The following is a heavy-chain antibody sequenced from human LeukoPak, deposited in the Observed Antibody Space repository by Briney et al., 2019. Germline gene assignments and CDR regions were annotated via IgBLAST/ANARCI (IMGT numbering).Heavy chain of an antibody. V-gene: IGHV1-18*01. CDR1: GYTFTSYG. CDR2: ISAYNGNT. D-gene: IGHD2-2*01. Sequence: ASVKVSCKASGYTFTSYGISWVRQAPGQGLEWMGWISAYNGNTNYAQILQGRVTMTTDTSTSTACMELRSLRSDDTAVYYCARGATRYQLLLGYYGMDVWGQGTTVTVSS. J-gene: IGHJ6*02. CDR3: ARGATRYQLLLGYYGMDV.